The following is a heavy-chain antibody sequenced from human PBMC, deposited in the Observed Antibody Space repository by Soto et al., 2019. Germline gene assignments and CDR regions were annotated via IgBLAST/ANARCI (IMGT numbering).Heavy chain of an antibody. V-gene: IGHV3-11*01. D-gene: IGHD2-2*01. Sequence: QVQLVESGGGLVKPGGSLRLSWAASGFTFSDYYMNLIRQAPGNGLEWVSNISSSDNTIYYADSVKRRFTISRDNAKNSLCLQMSSLRAEDPVVYYCARGSRPVALCGKGPLVTVSS. J-gene: IGHJ4*02. CDR3: ARGSRPVAL. CDR2: ISSSDNTI. CDR1: GFTFSDYY.